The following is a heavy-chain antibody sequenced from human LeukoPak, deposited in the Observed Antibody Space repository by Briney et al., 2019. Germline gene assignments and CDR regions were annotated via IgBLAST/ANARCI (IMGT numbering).Heavy chain of an antibody. J-gene: IGHJ4*02. CDR3: ASGPPAIVLLWFGEFDY. D-gene: IGHD3-10*01. CDR2: LDSGTTYI. CDR1: GFTFSTYT. V-gene: IGHV3-21*01. Sequence: GGSLRLSCAASGFTFSTYTMNWVRQAPGKGLEWVSSLDSGTTYIYYSDSVKGRFTISRDNAKRSLYLQMNSLRVEDMAVYYCASGPPAIVLLWFGEFDYWGQGTLVTVSS.